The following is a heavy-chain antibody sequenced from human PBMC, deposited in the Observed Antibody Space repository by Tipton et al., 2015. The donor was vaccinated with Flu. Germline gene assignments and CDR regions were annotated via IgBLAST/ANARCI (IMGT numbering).Heavy chain of an antibody. V-gene: IGHV4-39*07. CDR2: IHYSGKT. CDR1: GGSISSASDY. CDR3: ARDYYDSRHDAFDL. Sequence: GLVKPSETLALTCTVSGGSISSASDYWGWVRQTPGKGLEWIGNIHYSGKTYYNMPLKSRVTIAVDTSNNQFSLKLTSVTAADTGLYYCARDYYDSRHDAFDLWGQGIMVTVSS. D-gene: IGHD3-22*01. J-gene: IGHJ3*01.